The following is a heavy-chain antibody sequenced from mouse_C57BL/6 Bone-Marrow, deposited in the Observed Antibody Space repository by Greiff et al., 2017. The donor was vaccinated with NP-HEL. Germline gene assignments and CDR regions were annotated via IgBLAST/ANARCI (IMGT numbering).Heavy chain of an antibody. J-gene: IGHJ2*01. V-gene: IGHV10-3*01. CDR3: VRGSYDGSYVRSYFDY. D-gene: IGHD2-3*01. Sequence: EVHLVDSGGGLVQPKGSLKLSCAASGFTFNTYAMHWVRQAPGKGLEWVARIRSKSSNYATYYADSVKDRFTISRDDSQSMLYLQMNNLKTEDTAMYYCVRGSYDGSYVRSYFDYWGQGTTLTVSS. CDR2: IRSKSSNYAT. CDR1: GFTFNTYA.